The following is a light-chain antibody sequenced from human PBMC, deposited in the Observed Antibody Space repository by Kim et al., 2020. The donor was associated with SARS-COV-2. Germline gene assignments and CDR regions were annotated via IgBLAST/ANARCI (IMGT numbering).Light chain of an antibody. Sequence: ETLMTQSPATLSVSPGERATLSCRASQSISINLAWYQQKPGQAPRLLIYGASTRATGVPARFSGSGSGTEFTLTVSSLQSEDFAVYYCQQYNKWPTFGGGTKVEIK. CDR1: QSISIN. CDR2: GAS. V-gene: IGKV3-15*01. J-gene: IGKJ4*01. CDR3: QQYNKWPT.